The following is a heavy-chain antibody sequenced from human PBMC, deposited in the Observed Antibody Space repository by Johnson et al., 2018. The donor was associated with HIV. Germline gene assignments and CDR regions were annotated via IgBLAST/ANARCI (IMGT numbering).Heavy chain of an antibody. Sequence: QVQLVESGGGLVQPGRSLRLSCAASGFTFSSYAMHWVRQAPGKGLEWVAVISYDGINKYYADSVKGRFTISKDNSKSTLYVQMNRLTVDDTAVYYCAREGGAFYDSSGSLAFDIWGQGTMVTVSS. CDR3: AREGGAFYDSSGSLAFDI. J-gene: IGHJ3*02. CDR2: ISYDGINK. D-gene: IGHD3-22*01. V-gene: IGHV3-30-3*01. CDR1: GFTFSSYA.